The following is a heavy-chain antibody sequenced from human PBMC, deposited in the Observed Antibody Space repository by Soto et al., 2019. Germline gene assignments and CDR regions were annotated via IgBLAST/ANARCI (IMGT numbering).Heavy chain of an antibody. CDR2: IWYDGSNK. V-gene: IGHV3-33*01. CDR3: ARESYSGNQIGY. Sequence: QVQLVESGGGVVQPGRSLRLSCAASGFTFSSYGMHWVRQAPGKGLEWVAVIWYDGSNKYYADSVKGRFTITRDNSKNTLYLQMNSLRAEDTAVDYCARESYSGNQIGYWGQGTLVTVSS. J-gene: IGHJ4*02. D-gene: IGHD1-26*01. CDR1: GFTFSSYG.